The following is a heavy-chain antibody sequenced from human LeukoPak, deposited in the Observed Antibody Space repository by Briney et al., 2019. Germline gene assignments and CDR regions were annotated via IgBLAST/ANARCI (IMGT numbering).Heavy chain of an antibody. J-gene: IGHJ6*03. CDR3: ARAFFGSGSYYGADYYYYYMDL. Sequence: KTSETLSLTCTVSGGSISSSAYYWGWIRQPPGKGLEWIGTIYYSGSAYYNPSLKSRVTVSIDTSKNQFSLKLSSVTAADTAVYYCARAFFGSGSYYGADYYYYYMDLWGKGTTVTVSS. CDR1: GGSISSSAYY. CDR2: IYYSGSA. V-gene: IGHV4-39*07. D-gene: IGHD3-10*01.